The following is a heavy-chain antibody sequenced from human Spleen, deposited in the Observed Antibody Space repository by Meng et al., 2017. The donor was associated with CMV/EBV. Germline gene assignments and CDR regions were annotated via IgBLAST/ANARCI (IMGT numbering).Heavy chain of an antibody. CDR3: AKDSRRGGIVVVPAASYYFDY. CDR2: IKQDGSEK. V-gene: IGHV3-7*01. Sequence: GGSLRLSCAASGFTFSSYWMSWVRQAPGKGLEWVANIKQDGSEKYYVDSVKGRFTISRDNSKNTLYLQMNSLRAEDTAVYYCAKDSRRGGIVVVPAASYYFDYWGQGTLVTVSS. CDR1: GFTFSSYW. D-gene: IGHD2-2*01. J-gene: IGHJ4*02.